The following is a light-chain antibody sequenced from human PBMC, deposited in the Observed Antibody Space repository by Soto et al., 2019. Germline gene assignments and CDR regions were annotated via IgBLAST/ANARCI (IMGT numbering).Light chain of an antibody. CDR3: QQSDSWLRA. J-gene: IGKJ1*01. V-gene: IGKV3-15*01. CDR2: SGY. CDR1: QSVSSS. Sequence: VVTQSPDTLSLSPGETATLSCRASQSVSSSVAWYQHKPGQSPRLVVYSGYKRSPGIPARFSGSGSGTDFTLTISSLESDDFAIYYCQQSDSWLRAFGPGTKVEVK.